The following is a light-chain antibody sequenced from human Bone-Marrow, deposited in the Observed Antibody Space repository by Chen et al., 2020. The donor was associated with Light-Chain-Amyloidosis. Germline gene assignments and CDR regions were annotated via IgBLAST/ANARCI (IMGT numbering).Light chain of an antibody. Sequence: EIVLTQSPGTLSLSPGERATLSCRASQSVSTSYLAWYQQKPGQAPRLLIYGASTWATDIPDRFSGGGSGTDFILTISRVEPEDVAVYYCQQYGNSPLWTFGQGTKVEIK. CDR1: QSVSTSY. J-gene: IGKJ1*01. V-gene: IGKV3-20*01. CDR2: GAS. CDR3: QQYGNSPLWT.